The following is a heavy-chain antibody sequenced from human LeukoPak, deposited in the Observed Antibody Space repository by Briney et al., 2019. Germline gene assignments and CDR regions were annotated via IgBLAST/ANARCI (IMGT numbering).Heavy chain of an antibody. Sequence: PGGSLRLSCTASGFTFGDYAMSWVRQAPGKGLEWVGFIRRKAYGGTTEYAASVKGRFTISRDDSKSIAYLQMNSLKTEDTAVYYCSRDQESYDFWGGPPTSPDYWGQGTLVTVSS. CDR1: GFTFGDYA. D-gene: IGHD3-3*01. CDR3: SRDQESYDFWGGPPTSPDY. CDR2: IRRKAYGGTT. V-gene: IGHV3-49*04. J-gene: IGHJ4*02.